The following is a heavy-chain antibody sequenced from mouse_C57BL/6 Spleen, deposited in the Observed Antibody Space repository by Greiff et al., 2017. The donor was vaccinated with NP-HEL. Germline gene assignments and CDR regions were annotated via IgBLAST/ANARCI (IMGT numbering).Heavy chain of an antibody. CDR3: ARRGVTTYWFDY. D-gene: IGHD2-2*01. V-gene: IGHV5-9*01. J-gene: IGHJ2*01. CDR2: ISGGGGNT. CDR1: GFTFSSYT. Sequence: EVHLVESGGGLVKPGGSLKLSCAASGFTFSSYTMSWVRQTPETRLEWVATISGGGGNTYYPDSVKGRFTISRDTAKNTLYLQMSSLRSEDTALYYWARRGVTTYWFDYWGQGTTLTVSS.